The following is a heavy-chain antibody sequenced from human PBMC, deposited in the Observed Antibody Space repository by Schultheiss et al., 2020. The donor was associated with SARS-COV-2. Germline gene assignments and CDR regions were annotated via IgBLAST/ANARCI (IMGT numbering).Heavy chain of an antibody. J-gene: IGHJ6*02. CDR3: ARDLGEFTDV. Sequence: GGSLRLSCSASGFTFSRFWVNWVRQAPGKGLEWVSSISSSSSYIYYADSVKGRFTISRDNAKKSLYLQMNSLRAEDTAVYYCARDLGEFTDVWGQGTTVTVSS. CDR2: ISSSSSYI. V-gene: IGHV3-21*01. D-gene: IGHD3-16*01. CDR1: GFTFSRFW.